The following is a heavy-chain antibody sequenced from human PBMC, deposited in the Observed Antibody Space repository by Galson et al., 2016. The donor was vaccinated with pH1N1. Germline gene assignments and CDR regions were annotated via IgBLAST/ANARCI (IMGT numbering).Heavy chain of an antibody. Sequence: TLSLTCAVSGASVSDATYYWSWIRQHPGEGLEWLGYVHSSGSTYYSPSLRSRVTISIDRSKNQFSLKMDSVTAAATSVYYCGADGSGYCLVYRGQGALVTVSS. D-gene: IGHD3-3*01. CDR3: GADGSGYCLVY. CDR1: GASVSDATYY. J-gene: IGHJ4*02. CDR2: VHSSGST. V-gene: IGHV4-31*11.